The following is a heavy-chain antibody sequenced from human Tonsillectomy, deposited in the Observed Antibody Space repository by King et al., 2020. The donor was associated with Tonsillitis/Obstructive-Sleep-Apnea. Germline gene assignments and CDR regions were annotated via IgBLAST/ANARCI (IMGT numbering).Heavy chain of an antibody. CDR2: ISYDGSNK. J-gene: IGHJ3*02. Sequence: VQLVESGGGVVQPGRSLRLSCAASGFTFSSYAMHWVRQAPGKGLEWVAVISYDGSNKYYADSVKGRFTISRDNSKNTLYLQMNSLRAEDTAVYYCAREGGYCSSTSCAGGAFDIWGQGTMVTVSS. V-gene: IGHV3-30*04. D-gene: IGHD2-2*01. CDR1: GFTFSSYA. CDR3: AREGGYCSSTSCAGGAFDI.